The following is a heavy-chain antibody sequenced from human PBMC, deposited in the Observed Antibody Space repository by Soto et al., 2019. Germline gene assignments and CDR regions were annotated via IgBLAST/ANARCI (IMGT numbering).Heavy chain of an antibody. CDR2: IYHSGST. V-gene: IGHV4-4*02. J-gene: IGHJ3*02. CDR1: GGSISSSNW. Sequence: LSLTCAVSGGSISSSNWWSWVRQPPGKGLEWIGEIYHSGSTNYNPSLKSRVTISVDKSKNQFSLKLSSVTAADTAVYYCARSAAVTVGNDAFDIWGQGTMVTVSS. D-gene: IGHD4-17*01. CDR3: ARSAAVTVGNDAFDI.